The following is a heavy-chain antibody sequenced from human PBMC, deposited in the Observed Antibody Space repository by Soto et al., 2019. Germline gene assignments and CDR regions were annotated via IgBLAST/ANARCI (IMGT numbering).Heavy chain of an antibody. CDR3: ARGLRHPHGKKWYHYVLDV. D-gene: IGHD3-10*02. J-gene: IGHJ6*02. Sequence: QVQLVQSGAELKKPGASVKVSCKASGYTFADYDINWVRQAPGQGLEWMAWVNPNSGNAGYPPRFQGRLSMTRDTSMNTAYMQLSSLTSDDTAVYYCARGLRHPHGKKWYHYVLDVWGPGTTVTVSS. V-gene: IGHV1-8*01. CDR2: VNPNSGNA. CDR1: GYTFADYD.